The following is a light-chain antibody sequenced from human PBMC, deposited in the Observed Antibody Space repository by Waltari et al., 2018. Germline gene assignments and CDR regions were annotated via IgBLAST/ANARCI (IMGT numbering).Light chain of an antibody. CDR2: QDY. CDR1: KLGDKF. CDR3: QAWDTSTALYV. Sequence: SYDLTQPPSVSVSPGQPATITCSGPKLGDKFACWYQQKPGQSPVLVIYQDYKRPSGIPERFSGSNSGNTATLTISGTQPMDEADYYCQAWDTSTALYVFGPGTKVTVL. V-gene: IGLV3-1*01. J-gene: IGLJ1*01.